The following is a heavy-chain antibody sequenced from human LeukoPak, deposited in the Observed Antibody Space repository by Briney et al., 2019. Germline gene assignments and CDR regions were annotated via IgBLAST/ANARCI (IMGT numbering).Heavy chain of an antibody. D-gene: IGHD3-22*01. V-gene: IGHV4-61*02. CDR3: ARVTTGGYYNC. CDR2: FYTSVNT. CDR1: GRSISIGSYY. J-gene: IGHJ4*02. Sequence: PSETLSLTCTVSGRSISIGSYYWSWIRQPAGKGLEWIGCFYTSVNTNFNPSLKSRVNISVHPSKNQFSVKLSSVTAADTGVYYCARVTTGGYYNCWGQGTLVTVSS.